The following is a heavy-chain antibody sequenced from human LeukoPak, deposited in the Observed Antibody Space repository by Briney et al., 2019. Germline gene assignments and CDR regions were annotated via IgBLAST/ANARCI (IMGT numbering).Heavy chain of an antibody. D-gene: IGHD3-22*01. J-gene: IGHJ4*02. V-gene: IGHV3-74*03. CDR2: IKSDGSTI. CDR1: GFTFSGNW. Sequence: GGSLRLSCAASGFTFSGNWMHWVRQAPGKGLEWVSRIKSDGSTITYADSVKGRFTTSRDNAKNTLYLQMNSLRAEDTAVYYCATDPGTMIVVPWGQGTLVTVSS. CDR3: ATDPGTMIVVP.